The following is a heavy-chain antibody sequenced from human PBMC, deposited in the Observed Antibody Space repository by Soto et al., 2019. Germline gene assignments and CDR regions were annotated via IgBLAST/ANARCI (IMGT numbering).Heavy chain of an antibody. D-gene: IGHD5-12*01. CDR3: ARGWAKESGYSGYVPGNYYYGMDV. V-gene: IGHV1-46*01. CDR1: GYTFTSYY. Sequence: GASVKVSCKASGYTFTSYYMHWVRQAPGQGLEWMGIINPSGGSTSYAQKFQGRVTMTRDTSTSTVYMELNSLRSEDTAVYYCARGWAKESGYSGYVPGNYYYGMDVWGQGTTVTVSS. CDR2: INPSGGST. J-gene: IGHJ6*02.